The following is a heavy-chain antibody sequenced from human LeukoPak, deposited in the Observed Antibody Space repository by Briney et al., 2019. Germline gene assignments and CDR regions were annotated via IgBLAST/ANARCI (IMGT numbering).Heavy chain of an antibody. Sequence: AGGSLRLSCAASGFTFSSYGMHWVRQAPGKGLEWVAFIRYDGSNKYYADSVKGRFTISRDNSKNTLNLQMNSLRVEDTAVYYCAKSVRLDIVVVPAASMDVWGKGTTVTVSS. J-gene: IGHJ6*03. V-gene: IGHV3-30*02. CDR2: IRYDGSNK. CDR3: AKSVRLDIVVVPAASMDV. CDR1: GFTFSSYG. D-gene: IGHD2-2*03.